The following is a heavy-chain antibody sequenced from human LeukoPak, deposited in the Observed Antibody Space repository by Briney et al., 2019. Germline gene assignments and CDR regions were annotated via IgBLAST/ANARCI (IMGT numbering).Heavy chain of an antibody. Sequence: SETLSLTRAVDGGSLSVYYGSCIRQPPGKGPEWIGEIYHRGSTHYNPPLTSRATISVDTSKNQFSLKMSSVAAVDTAVYYCARERVVGATSPFDYWGQGTLVTVSS. CDR1: GGSLSVYY. J-gene: IGHJ4*02. CDR3: ARERVVGATSPFDY. CDR2: IYHRGST. D-gene: IGHD1-26*01. V-gene: IGHV4-34*01.